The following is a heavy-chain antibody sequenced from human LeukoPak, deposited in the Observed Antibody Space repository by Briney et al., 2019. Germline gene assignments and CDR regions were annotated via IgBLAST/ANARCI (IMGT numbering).Heavy chain of an antibody. CDR2: IYPGDSDT. J-gene: IGHJ4*02. CDR1: GYNFPTQW. CDR3: ARAFRGRPIQYQFDF. D-gene: IGHD2-2*01. Sequence: GESLKISCEASGYNFPTQWTGWVRQKPGKGLEWMGIIYPGDSDTLYNPSFVGQVTISADTSISTAYLQWSSLKASDTATYFCARAFRGRPIQYQFDFWGQGTLVTVSS. V-gene: IGHV5-51*01.